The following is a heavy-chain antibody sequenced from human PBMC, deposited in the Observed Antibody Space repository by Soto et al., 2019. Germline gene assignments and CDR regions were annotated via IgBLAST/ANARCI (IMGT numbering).Heavy chain of an antibody. V-gene: IGHV1-69*02. Sequence: QVQLVQSGAEVKKPGSSATVSCKASGGTFSTYTITWVRQAPGQGLEWMGRIIPFLDVTNYDQKFQGRVTITADKSTSTVYMELTSLRSDDTAVYYCARLTCRGYGCDSLTWANNHVDYWGQGTLVSVSS. CDR2: IIPFLDVT. J-gene: IGHJ4*02. D-gene: IGHD2-15*01. CDR1: GGTFSTYT. CDR3: ARLTCRGYGCDSLTWANNHVDY.